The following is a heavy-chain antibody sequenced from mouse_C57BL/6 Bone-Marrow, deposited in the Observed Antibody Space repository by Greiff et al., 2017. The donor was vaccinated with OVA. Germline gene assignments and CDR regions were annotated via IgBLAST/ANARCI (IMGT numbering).Heavy chain of an antibody. J-gene: IGHJ2*01. CDR1: GFTFTSYT. CDR2: INPSSGYT. V-gene: IGHV1-4*01. Sequence: VQLVESGADLVRPGASVKMSCKASGFTFTSYTMHWVKQRPGQGLEWIGYINPSSGYTKYNQKFKDKATLPADKASSTAYMQLSSLTSEDSAVYYCARYHYWGQGTTLTVSS. CDR3: ARYHY.